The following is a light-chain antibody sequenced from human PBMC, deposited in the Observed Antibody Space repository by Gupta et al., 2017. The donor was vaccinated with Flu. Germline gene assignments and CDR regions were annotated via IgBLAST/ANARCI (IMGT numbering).Light chain of an antibody. CDR3: QQCGFSPFT. CDR2: GAS. Sequence: EIVLTQSPGTLSLSPGERATLSCRASQTLSNSYLAWYQQKPGQPPRLVIYGASSRATGIPDRFSGSGSGTDFTLTINRLEPEDFAVYYCQQCGFSPFTFGPGTKVEI. CDR1: QTLSNSY. J-gene: IGKJ3*01. V-gene: IGKV3-20*01.